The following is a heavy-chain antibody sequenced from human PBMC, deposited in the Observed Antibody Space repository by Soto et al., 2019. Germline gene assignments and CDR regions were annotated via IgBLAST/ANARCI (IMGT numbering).Heavy chain of an antibody. D-gene: IGHD1-26*01. CDR3: ARYRRGSYEY. CDR2: TRNKDNTYNT. J-gene: IGHJ4*02. V-gene: IGHV3-72*01. Sequence: VQLVESGGGLVQPGESLRLSCVVSGFTFSDYHLDWVRQAPGKGLEWIGGTRNKDNTYNTQYAASVKGRFTILRDDSRNSMYLQMSSLKAEDTAVYYCARYRRGSYEYWGQGTLVTVSS. CDR1: GFTFSDYH.